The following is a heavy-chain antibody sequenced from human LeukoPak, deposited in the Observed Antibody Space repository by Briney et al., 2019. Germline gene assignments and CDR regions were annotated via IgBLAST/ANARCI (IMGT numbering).Heavy chain of an antibody. D-gene: IGHD3-10*01. CDR3: AKSGSKGWNFDY. Sequence: GGSLRLSCAVSGFAFGSEAMSWVRQSPARGLEWVASISPGGGTTYYADYVKGRFTISRDNSKNSLFVQMNSLRAEDTAVYFCAKSGSKGWNFDYWGQGTLVTVSS. V-gene: IGHV3-23*01. J-gene: IGHJ4*02. CDR2: ISPGGGTT. CDR1: GFAFGSEA.